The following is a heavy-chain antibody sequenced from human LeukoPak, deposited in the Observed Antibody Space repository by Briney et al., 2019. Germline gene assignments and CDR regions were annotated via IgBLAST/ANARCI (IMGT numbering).Heavy chain of an antibody. Sequence: GGSLRLSCVVSGFTVSSNYMSWVRQAPGKGLEWVSLIYSGGSTYYADSVEGGFTISRDNSKNTLYLQMNSLRAEDTAVYYCARRAGGYSHPYDYWGQGTLVTVSS. D-gene: IGHD4-23*01. CDR3: ARRAGGYSHPYDY. CDR2: IYSGGST. CDR1: GFTVSSNY. J-gene: IGHJ4*02. V-gene: IGHV3-53*01.